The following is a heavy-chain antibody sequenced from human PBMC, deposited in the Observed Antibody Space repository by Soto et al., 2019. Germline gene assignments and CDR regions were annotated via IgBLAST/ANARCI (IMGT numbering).Heavy chain of an antibody. V-gene: IGHV1-18*01. D-gene: IGHD3-22*01. CDR2: ISAYNGNT. CDR3: ARGPTYYYDSSGYYFFDY. J-gene: IGHJ4*02. Sequence: QVQLVQSGAEVKKPGASVKVSCQASGYTFTSYGISWVRQAPGQGLEWMGWISAYNGNTNYAQKLQGRVTMTTDTSTSTAYMELRSLRSDDTAVYYCARGPTYYYDSSGYYFFDYWGQGTLVTVSS. CDR1: GYTFTSYG.